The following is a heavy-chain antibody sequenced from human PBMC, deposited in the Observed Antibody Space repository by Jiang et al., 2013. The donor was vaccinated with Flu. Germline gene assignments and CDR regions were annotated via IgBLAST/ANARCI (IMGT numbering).Heavy chain of an antibody. CDR3: ARKIFGYYYYMDV. Sequence: RLSCAASGFTFSSYWMHWVRQAPGKGLVWVSRINSDGSSTSYADSVKGRFTISRDNAKNTLYLQMNSLRAEDTAVYYCARKIFGYYYYMDVWGKGTTVTVSS. J-gene: IGHJ6*03. V-gene: IGHV3-74*01. D-gene: IGHD3-3*01. CDR2: INSDGSST. CDR1: GFTFSSYW.